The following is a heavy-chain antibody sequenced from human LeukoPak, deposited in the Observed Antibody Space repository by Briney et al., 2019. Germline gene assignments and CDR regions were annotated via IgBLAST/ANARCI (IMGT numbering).Heavy chain of an antibody. CDR1: GFTFSNYA. J-gene: IGHJ5*02. V-gene: IGHV3-23*01. CDR2: ISVSGGST. Sequence: GRSLRLSCAASGFTFSNYAMSWVRQPPGKGPEWVSAISVSGGSTYYPDSLKGRFTISRDSSKNTLFLQMNSLRAEDTAVYYCATGAVAGTSMKYNWFDPWGQGTLVTVSS. D-gene: IGHD6-19*01. CDR3: ATGAVAGTSMKYNWFDP.